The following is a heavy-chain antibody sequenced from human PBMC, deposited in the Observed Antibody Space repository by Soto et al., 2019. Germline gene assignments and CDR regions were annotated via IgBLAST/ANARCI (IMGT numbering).Heavy chain of an antibody. D-gene: IGHD4-17*01. CDR3: TRALTTVTTKYYFDY. J-gene: IGHJ4*02. CDR1: GFTLGDYA. CDR2: IRSKAYGGTT. V-gene: IGHV3-49*03. Sequence: GXSLRLSCTASGFTLGDYAMSWFRQAPVNGLEWVGFIRSKAYGGTTEYAASVKGRFTISRDDSKSIAYLQMNSLKTEDTAVYYCTRALTTVTTKYYFDYWGQGTLVTVSS.